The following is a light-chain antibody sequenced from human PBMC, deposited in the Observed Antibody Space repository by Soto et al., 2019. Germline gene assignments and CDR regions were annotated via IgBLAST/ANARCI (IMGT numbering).Light chain of an antibody. V-gene: IGKV2-29*03. CDR1: QSLLHSNGKTY. CDR3: MQSIDLPWT. Sequence: VLTQTPPSLSVTPGQSASISCKSRQSLLHSNGKTYLHWYLQRPGQPPQLLIYEVSSVFSGVPDRFSGSGSGTDFTLKISRVEAGDVGTYYCMQSIDLPWTFGQETKVEI. CDR2: EVS. J-gene: IGKJ1*01.